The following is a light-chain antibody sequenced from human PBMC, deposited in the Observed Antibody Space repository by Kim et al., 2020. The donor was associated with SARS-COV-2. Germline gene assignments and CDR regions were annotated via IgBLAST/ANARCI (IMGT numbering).Light chain of an antibody. V-gene: IGKV1-5*01. Sequence: DIQMTQSPSTLSASVGDRVTITCRASQSISGWLAWYQQKPGKAPKLLIYDASSLESGVPSRFSGSGSGTEFTLTISNLQPDDFATYYCQQYNSYSYTCGQGTKLEI. CDR2: DAS. CDR3: QQYNSYSYT. J-gene: IGKJ2*01. CDR1: QSISGW.